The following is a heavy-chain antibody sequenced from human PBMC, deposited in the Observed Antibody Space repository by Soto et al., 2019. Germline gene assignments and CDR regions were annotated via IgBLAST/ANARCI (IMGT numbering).Heavy chain of an antibody. CDR3: ARDGGYSRGLTYWYLDL. V-gene: IGHV4-59*01. Sequence: QVQLQESGPGLVKPSETLSLTCTVSGGSISSYHWSWIRQPPGKGLEWIGYIYYTGSTDYNPSLRSRVTISVDTSKNQFSLKLSSVTAADTAVYYCARDGGYSRGLTYWYLDLWGLGTLVTVSA. D-gene: IGHD6-19*01. CDR2: IYYTGST. J-gene: IGHJ2*01. CDR1: GGSISSYH.